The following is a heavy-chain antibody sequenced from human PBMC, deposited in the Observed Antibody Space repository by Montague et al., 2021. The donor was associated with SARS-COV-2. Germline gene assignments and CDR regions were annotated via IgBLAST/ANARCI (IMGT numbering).Heavy chain of an antibody. V-gene: IGHV4-39*02. D-gene: IGHD1/OR15-1a*01. CDR3: ARWGLNNAFDI. Sequence: SETLSLTCSVPGDSISRSHYFWAWIRQPPGMGLEWIGSIYFTGKTYYXXSLKSRVTISIDTSKNHFSLRLSSVTAADSAVFYCARWGLNNAFDIWGLGTMITISS. CDR1: GDSISRSHYF. CDR2: IYFTGKT. J-gene: IGHJ3*02.